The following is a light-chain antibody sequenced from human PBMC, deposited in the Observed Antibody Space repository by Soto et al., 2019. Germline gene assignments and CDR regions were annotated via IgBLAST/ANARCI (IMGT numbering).Light chain of an antibody. CDR3: QQYDTSPYT. CDR2: GAS. J-gene: IGKJ2*01. V-gene: IGKV3-20*01. Sequence: EVVLTQSPGTLSLSPGETASLSCRASQSVSFSYLAWYQQKPGQAPRLLIYGASSRATGIPDRFSGSGSGTDFTLTISRLEPEDFAVYFCQQYDTSPYTFGQGTKLEIK. CDR1: QSVSFSY.